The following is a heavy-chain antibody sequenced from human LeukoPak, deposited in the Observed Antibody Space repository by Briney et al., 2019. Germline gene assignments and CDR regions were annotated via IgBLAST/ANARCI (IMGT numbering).Heavy chain of an antibody. V-gene: IGHV3-30*18. CDR1: GFTFSSYG. J-gene: IGHJ2*01. Sequence: PGGSLRLSCAASGFTFSSYGMHWVRQAPGKGLEWVAVISYDGSNKYYADSVKGRFTISRDNSKNTLYLQMNSLRAEDTAVYYCAKDSGNPMVRGIYWYFDLWGRSTLVTVSS. D-gene: IGHD3-10*01. CDR2: ISYDGSNK. CDR3: AKDSGNPMVRGIYWYFDL.